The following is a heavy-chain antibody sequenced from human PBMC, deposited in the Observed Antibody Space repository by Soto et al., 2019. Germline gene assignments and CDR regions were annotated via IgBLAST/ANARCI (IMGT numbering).Heavy chain of an antibody. CDR2: IRSSSSYI. CDR3: ARGESTSCYLGCWGTDY. V-gene: IGHV3-21*01. J-gene: IGHJ4*02. D-gene: IGHD2-2*01. CDR1: GFTFSSYS. Sequence: EVQLVESGGGLGNPGGSLRLSCAASGFTFSSYSMNWVRQAPGKGLEWVSSIRSSSSYIYYADPVKGRFTISRDNAKNSLYLQMNSLRAEDTAVYYCARGESTSCYLGCWGTDYWGQGTLVTVS.